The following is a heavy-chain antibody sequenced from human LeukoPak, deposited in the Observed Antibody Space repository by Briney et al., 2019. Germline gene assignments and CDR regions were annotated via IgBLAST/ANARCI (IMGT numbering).Heavy chain of an antibody. D-gene: IGHD5-12*01. CDR1: GFTFSSFA. J-gene: IGHJ6*02. CDR2: INHSGST. V-gene: IGHV4-34*01. Sequence: PGGSLRLTCAASGFTFSSFAMSWVRQAPGKGLEWIGEINHSGSTNYDPSLKSRVTISVDTSKNQFSLKLRSVTAADTAVYYCARSGLDSRYYFGMDVWGQGTTVTVSS. CDR3: ARSGLDSRYYFGMDV.